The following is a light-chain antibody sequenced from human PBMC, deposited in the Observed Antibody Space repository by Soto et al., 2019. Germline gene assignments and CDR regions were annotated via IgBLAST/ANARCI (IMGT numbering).Light chain of an antibody. Sequence: SYELTQPPSVSVSPGQTASITCSGEKLGDKYVAWYQQKPGQSPVLVIYQDSKRPSGIPERFSGSNSGNTATLTISGTQAMDEADYYCQAWDSSRVFGTGTKLTVL. CDR3: QAWDSSRV. J-gene: IGLJ1*01. V-gene: IGLV3-1*01. CDR1: KLGDKY. CDR2: QDS.